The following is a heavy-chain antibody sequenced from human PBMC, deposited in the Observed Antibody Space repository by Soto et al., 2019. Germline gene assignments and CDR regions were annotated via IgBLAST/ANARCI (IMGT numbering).Heavy chain of an antibody. CDR1: GVTFSSYG. CDR2: ISYDGSNK. Sequence: QVQLVESGGGVVQPGRSLRLSCAASGVTFSSYGMHWVRQAPGKGLEWVAVISYDGSNKYYADSVKGRFTISRDNSKNPLYLQMNSLRAEDTAVYYCAKYRYCSSTSCYDGGLGYWGQGTLVTVSS. J-gene: IGHJ4*02. V-gene: IGHV3-30*18. D-gene: IGHD2-2*01. CDR3: AKYRYCSSTSCYDGGLGY.